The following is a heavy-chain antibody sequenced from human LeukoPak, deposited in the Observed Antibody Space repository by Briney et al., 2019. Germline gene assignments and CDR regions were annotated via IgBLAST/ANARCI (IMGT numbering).Heavy chain of an antibody. V-gene: IGHV4-59*01. D-gene: IGHD1-26*01. J-gene: IGHJ4*02. CDR3: ARDRGTVGAQLDY. CDR1: GGSISSYY. CDR2: IYYSGST. Sequence: SETLSLTCTVSGGSISSYYWSWIRQPPGKGLEWIGYIYYSGSTNYNPSLKSRVTIPVDTSKNQFSLKLSSVTAADTAVYYCARDRGTVGAQLDYWGQGTLVTVSS.